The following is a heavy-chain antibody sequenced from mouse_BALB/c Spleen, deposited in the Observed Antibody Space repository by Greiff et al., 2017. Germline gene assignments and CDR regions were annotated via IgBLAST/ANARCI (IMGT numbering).Heavy chain of an antibody. CDR1: GFTFTDYY. J-gene: IGHJ3*01. CDR2: IRNKANGYTT. V-gene: IGHV7-3*02. Sequence: DVMLVESGGGLVQPGGSLRLSCATSGFTFTDYYMSWVRQPPGKALEWLGFIRNKANGYTTEYSASVKGRFTISRDNSQSILYLQMNTLRAEDSATYYCARDLGRGFAYWGQGTLVTVSA. D-gene: IGHD4-1*01. CDR3: ARDLGRGFAY.